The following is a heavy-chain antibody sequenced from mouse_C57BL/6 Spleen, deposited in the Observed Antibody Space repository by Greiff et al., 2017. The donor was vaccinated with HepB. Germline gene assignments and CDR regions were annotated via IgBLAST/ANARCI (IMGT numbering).Heavy chain of an antibody. V-gene: IGHV1-26*01. CDR3: ARRGILYDGYYGWFAY. D-gene: IGHD2-3*01. J-gene: IGHJ3*01. CDR1: GYTFTDYY. CDR2: INPNNGGT. Sequence: EVKLQQSGPELVKPGASVKISCKASGYTFTDYYMNWVKQSHGKSLEWIGDINPNNGGTSYNQKFKGKATLTVDKSSSTAYMELRSLTSEDSAVYYCARRGILYDGYYGWFAYWGQGTLVTVSA.